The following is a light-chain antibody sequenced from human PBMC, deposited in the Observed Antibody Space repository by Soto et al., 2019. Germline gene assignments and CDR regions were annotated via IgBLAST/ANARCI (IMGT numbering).Light chain of an antibody. CDR2: EGS. V-gene: IGLV2-23*01. J-gene: IGLJ1*01. CDR1: SSDVGSYNL. CDR3: CSYAGSRTYV. Sequence: QSALTQPASVSGSPGQSITISCTGTSSDVGSYNLVSWYQQHPGIAPKLMLYEGSKRPSGVSNRFSGSKSGNTASLTISGLHADDEADYYCCSYAGSRTYVFGTGTKLTVL.